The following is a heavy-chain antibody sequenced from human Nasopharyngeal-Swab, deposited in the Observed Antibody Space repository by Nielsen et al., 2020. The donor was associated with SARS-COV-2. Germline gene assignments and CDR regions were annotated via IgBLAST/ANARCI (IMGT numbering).Heavy chain of an antibody. CDR2: ISSSSSHI. J-gene: IGHJ5*02. Sequence: GGSLRLSCAASGFTFSTYSMNWVRQAPGKGLEWVSSISSSSSHIYYADSVKGRFTISRDNAKNSLYLQMNSLRAEDTAVFYCTRDLGRWQLFDPWGQGTLVTVSS. CDR3: TRDLGRWQLFDP. D-gene: IGHD7-27*01. CDR1: GFTFSTYS. V-gene: IGHV3-21*01.